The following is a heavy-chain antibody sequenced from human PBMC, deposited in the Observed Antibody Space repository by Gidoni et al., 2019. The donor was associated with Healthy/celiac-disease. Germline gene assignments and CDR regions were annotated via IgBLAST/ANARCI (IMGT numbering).Heavy chain of an antibody. Sequence: EVQLVESGGGLVQPGGSLRLSCAAPGSPFSDHHMDWVRQAPGKGLEWVGRTRNKANSNTTEYAASVKGRFTITRDDSKNSLYLQMNSLKTEDTAVYYCARGGRGFVFDDAFDIWGQGTMVTVSS. D-gene: IGHD2-15*01. J-gene: IGHJ3*02. CDR1: GSPFSDHH. CDR3: ARGGRGFVFDDAFDI. CDR2: TRNKANSNTT. V-gene: IGHV3-72*01.